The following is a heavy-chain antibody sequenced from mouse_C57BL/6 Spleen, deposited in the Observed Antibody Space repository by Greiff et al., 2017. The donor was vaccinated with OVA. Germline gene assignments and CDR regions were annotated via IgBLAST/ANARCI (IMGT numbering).Heavy chain of an antibody. J-gene: IGHJ4*01. D-gene: IGHD1-1*01. Sequence: EVKLMESGGGLVQPKGSLKLSCAASGFTFNTYAMHWVRQAPGKGLEWVARIRRKSSNYATYYADSVKDRFTISRDASQSMLYLQMNNLKTEDRAMYYGGRGAECCSSLYARDYGGQGTSVTVSS. CDR3: GRGAECCSSLYARDY. CDR2: IRRKSSNYAT. CDR1: GFTFNTYA. V-gene: IGHV10-3*01.